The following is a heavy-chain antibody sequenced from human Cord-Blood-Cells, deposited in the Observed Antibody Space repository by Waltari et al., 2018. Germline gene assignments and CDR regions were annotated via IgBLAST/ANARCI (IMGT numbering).Heavy chain of an antibody. D-gene: IGHD5-12*01. CDR3: ARVGRSGYDWSSIDY. Sequence: QVQLQESGPGLVKPSQTLSLTCTVSGGSISSGGYYWSWIRPPPGKGLEWIGYIYYSGSTYYNPSLKSRVTISVDTSKNQFSLKLSSVTAADTAVYYCARVGRSGYDWSSIDYWGQGTLVTVSS. J-gene: IGHJ4*02. V-gene: IGHV4-31*03. CDR2: IYYSGST. CDR1: GGSISSGGYY.